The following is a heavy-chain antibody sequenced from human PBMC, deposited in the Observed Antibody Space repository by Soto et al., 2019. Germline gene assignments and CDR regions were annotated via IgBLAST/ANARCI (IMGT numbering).Heavy chain of an antibody. CDR3: AILRGIAGFTPNWFDP. CDR2: IYPGDSDT. D-gene: IGHD1-20*01. V-gene: IGHV5-51*01. Sequence: PGESLKISCKGSGYSFTSYWIGWVRQMPGKGLEWMGIIYPGDSDTRYSPSFQGQVTISADKSISTAYLQWSSLKASDTAMYYCAILRGIAGFTPNWFDPWGQGTLVTVSS. CDR1: GYSFTSYW. J-gene: IGHJ5*02.